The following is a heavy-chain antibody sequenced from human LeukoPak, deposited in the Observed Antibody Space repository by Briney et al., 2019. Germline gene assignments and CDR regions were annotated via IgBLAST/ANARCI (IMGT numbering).Heavy chain of an antibody. D-gene: IGHD6-19*01. V-gene: IGHV3-23*01. CDR2: ISESGGST. J-gene: IGHJ4*02. CDR3: AKIDSGWFFDY. CDR1: GSTFRTYA. Sequence: GGSLRLSCAASGSTFRTYAMTWVRQAPGKGPEWVSGISESGGSTYIADSVKGRFTISRDKSKNTLYLQMNSLRAEDTAVYYCAKIDSGWFFDYWGQGTLVTVSS.